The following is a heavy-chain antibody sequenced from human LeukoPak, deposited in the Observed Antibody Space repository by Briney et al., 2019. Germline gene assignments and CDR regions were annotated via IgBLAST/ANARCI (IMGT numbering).Heavy chain of an antibody. Sequence: GGSLRLSCAASGFTFSSYGMHWVRQAPGMGLVWVSRLPPDELGIIYADSVKGRFTVSRDNAKNTVYLQMNNLRVDDTATYYCVGTIASRGSEYWGQGALVTVSS. CDR1: GFTFSSYG. J-gene: IGHJ4*02. CDR3: VGTIASRGSEY. V-gene: IGHV3-74*01. D-gene: IGHD6-6*01. CDR2: LPPDELGI.